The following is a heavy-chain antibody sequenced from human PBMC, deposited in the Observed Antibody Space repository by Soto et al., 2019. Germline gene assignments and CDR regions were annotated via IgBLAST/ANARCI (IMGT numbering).Heavy chain of an antibody. CDR2: ISSSSSYT. V-gene: IGHV3-11*06. J-gene: IGHJ6*02. CDR3: ARGHHVRPADSLYGREG. CDR1: GFTFSDYY. Sequence: LVGSLRLSCAASGFTFSDYYMSWIRQAPGKGLEWVSYISSSSSYTNYADSVKGRFTISRDNAKNSLYLQMNSLRAEDTAVYYCARGHHVRPADSLYGREGWGQGNTVTVSS. D-gene: IGHD2-2*01.